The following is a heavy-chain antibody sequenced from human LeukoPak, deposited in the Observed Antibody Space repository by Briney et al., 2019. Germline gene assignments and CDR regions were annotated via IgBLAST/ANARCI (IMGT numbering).Heavy chain of an antibody. D-gene: IGHD2/OR15-2a*01. CDR2: ISSSSSYI. CDR1: GFTFSSYS. V-gene: IGHV3-21*04. J-gene: IGHJ3*02. CDR3: AKAIVLLISGNAFDI. Sequence: PGGSLRLSCAASGFTFSSYSMDWARQAPGKGLEWVSSISSSSSYIYSADSVKGRFTISRDNSKNTLYVQMNSLRAEDTAVYYCAKAIVLLISGNAFDIWGQGTMVTVSS.